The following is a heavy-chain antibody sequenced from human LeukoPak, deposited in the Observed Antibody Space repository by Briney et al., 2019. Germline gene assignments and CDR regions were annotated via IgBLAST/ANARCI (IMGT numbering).Heavy chain of an antibody. D-gene: IGHD1-26*01. CDR1: GYSFTSYW. CDR3: ARSSTTLWELFDY. J-gene: IGHJ4*02. Sequence: GESLKISCKGSGYSFTSYWIGWVQQMPGKGLVWMGIIYPGDSDTRYSPSFQGQVTISADKSISTAYLQWSSLKASDTAMYYCARSSTTLWELFDYWGQGTLVTVSS. CDR2: IYPGDSDT. V-gene: IGHV5-51*07.